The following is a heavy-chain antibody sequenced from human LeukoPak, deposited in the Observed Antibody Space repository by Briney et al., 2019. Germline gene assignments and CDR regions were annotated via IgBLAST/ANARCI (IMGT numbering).Heavy chain of an antibody. V-gene: IGHV3-53*01. D-gene: IGHD3-10*02. CDR1: GFTVSSSH. CDR3: ARVYNYVLDY. CDR2: IYSGGDT. Sequence: GWGLRLSCAASGFTVSSSHMTWVRQAVGKGLEWASFIYSGGDTSYADSVKGRFTISRDNSKNTLYLQMNSLRAEDTAVYYCARVYNYVLDYWGQGTLVTVSS. J-gene: IGHJ4*02.